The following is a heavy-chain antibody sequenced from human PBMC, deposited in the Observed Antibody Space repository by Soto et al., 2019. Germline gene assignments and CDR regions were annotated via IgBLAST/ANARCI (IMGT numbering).Heavy chain of an antibody. CDR3: ARDRAAVAGTKSLYYYYGMDV. J-gene: IGHJ6*02. CDR1: GFTFSSYG. CDR2: IWYDGSNK. V-gene: IGHV3-33*01. Sequence: QVQLVESGGGVVQPGRSLRLSCAASGFTFSSYGMHWVRQAPGKGLEWVAVIWYDGSNKYYADSVKGRFTISRDNSKNTLYLQMNSLRAEDTAVYYCARDRAAVAGTKSLYYYYGMDVWGQGTTVTVSS. D-gene: IGHD6-19*01.